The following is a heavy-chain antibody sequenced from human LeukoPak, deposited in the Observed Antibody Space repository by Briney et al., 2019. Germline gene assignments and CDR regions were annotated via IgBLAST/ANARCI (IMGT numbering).Heavy chain of an antibody. CDR2: LTGSGGTT. Sequence: GGSLRLSCAASGFTFRDYAMSWVRQAPGEGLEWVSALTGSGGTTYYADSVKGRFTISRDNSKNTLYLQMNSLRTEDMALYYCAKDSSLYSSGWSTFDYWGQGALVTVSS. J-gene: IGHJ4*02. V-gene: IGHV3-23*01. CDR3: AKDSSLYSSGWSTFDY. CDR1: GFTFRDYA. D-gene: IGHD6-19*01.